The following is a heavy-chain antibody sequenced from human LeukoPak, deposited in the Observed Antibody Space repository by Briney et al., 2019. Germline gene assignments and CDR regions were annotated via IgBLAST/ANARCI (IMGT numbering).Heavy chain of an antibody. V-gene: IGHV4-39*07. CDR2: IYYSGST. D-gene: IGHD6-6*01. J-gene: IGHJ6*03. CDR1: GGSISSSSYY. Sequence: PSETLSLTCTVSGGSISSSSYYWGWIRQPPGKGLEWIGSIYYSGSTYYNPSLKSRVTISVDTSKNQFSLKLSSVTAADTAVYYCARAAYSSSSPYYYYYYYMDVWGKGTTVTVSS. CDR3: ARAAYSSSSPYYYYYYYMDV.